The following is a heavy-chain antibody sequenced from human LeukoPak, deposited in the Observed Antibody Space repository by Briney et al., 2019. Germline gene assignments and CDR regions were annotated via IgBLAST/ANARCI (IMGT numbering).Heavy chain of an antibody. Sequence: QTGGSLRLSCVASGFNFNSYWLHWVRQAPGKGLVWDSRINSDGSSTSYAVSVKGRFTISRDNANNALYLQMNSLRAEDTVVYYCARGAGGYSYGWGQGTLVTVSS. V-gene: IGHV3-74*01. CDR3: ARGAGGYSYG. D-gene: IGHD5-18*01. CDR1: GFNFNSYW. CDR2: INSDGSST. J-gene: IGHJ4*02.